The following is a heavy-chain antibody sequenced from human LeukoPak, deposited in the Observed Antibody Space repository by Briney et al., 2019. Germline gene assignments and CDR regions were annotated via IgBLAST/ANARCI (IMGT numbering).Heavy chain of an antibody. CDR3: ARVVLYSGSKPVGALDI. Sequence: GGSLRLSCAASGFTFSSYWMHWVRQAQGKGLVWVSRINSDGSSTSYADSVKGRFTISRDNAKNTLYLQMNSLRAEDTAVYYCARVVLYSGSKPVGALDIWGQGTMVTVSS. D-gene: IGHD1-26*01. J-gene: IGHJ3*02. V-gene: IGHV3-74*01. CDR2: INSDGSST. CDR1: GFTFSSYW.